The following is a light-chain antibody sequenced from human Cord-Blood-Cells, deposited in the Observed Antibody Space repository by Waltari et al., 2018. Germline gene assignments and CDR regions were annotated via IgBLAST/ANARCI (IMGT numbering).Light chain of an antibody. CDR3: QQYGSSPS. Sequence: EIVFTQSPGTLFLSQGERATLSCRASQSVSSSYLAWYQQKPGHAPRLLIYGASSRATGIPDRFSGSGSGTDFTLTISRLEPEDFAVYYCQQYGSSPSFGQGTKLEIK. V-gene: IGKV3-20*01. CDR2: GAS. J-gene: IGKJ2*03. CDR1: QSVSSSY.